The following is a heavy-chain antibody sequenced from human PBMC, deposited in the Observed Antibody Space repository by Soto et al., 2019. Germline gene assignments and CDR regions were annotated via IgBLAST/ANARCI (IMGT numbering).Heavy chain of an antibody. J-gene: IGHJ5*02. CDR2: IFSNDEK. CDR1: GFSLSNAGLG. D-gene: IGHD6-13*01. CDR3: SSTYSTSWYWFDP. V-gene: IGHV2-26*01. Sequence: QVTVKESGPVLVKPTETLTLTCTVSGFSLSNAGLGVSWIRQPPGKTLEWLAHIFSNDEKSYSTSLKSRLTISKDSSKCQVVLTMTNMDPVDTATYYCSSTYSTSWYWFDPCGQGTLVTVSS.